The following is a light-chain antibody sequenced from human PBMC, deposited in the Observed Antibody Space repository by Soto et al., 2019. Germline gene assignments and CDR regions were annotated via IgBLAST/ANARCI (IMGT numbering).Light chain of an antibody. Sequence: DMQMTQSPSTLSASVGDRVTITCRASQSISSWLAWYQQKPGKAPKLLIYKASGLESGAPSRFSGSGSGTDFTLTISSLQPDDFATYYCQQYNSYSPLTFGGGTKVDIK. J-gene: IGKJ4*01. CDR1: QSISSW. CDR2: KAS. V-gene: IGKV1-5*03. CDR3: QQYNSYSPLT.